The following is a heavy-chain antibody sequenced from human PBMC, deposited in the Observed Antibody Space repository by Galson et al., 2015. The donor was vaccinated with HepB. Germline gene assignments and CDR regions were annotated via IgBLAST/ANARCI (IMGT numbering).Heavy chain of an antibody. V-gene: IGHV1-18*01. Sequence: SVKVSCKASGYTFSTYSITWVRQAPGQGLEWMGWISPYNRDTNDAREFQGRVTMTTDTFTSTAYMELRSLRSDDTAVYYCARGALVGVGGGSQNNWFDPWGQGTLVTVSS. CDR3: ARGALVGVGGGSQNNWFDP. CDR1: GYTFSTYS. CDR2: ISPYNRDT. D-gene: IGHD2-15*01. J-gene: IGHJ5*02.